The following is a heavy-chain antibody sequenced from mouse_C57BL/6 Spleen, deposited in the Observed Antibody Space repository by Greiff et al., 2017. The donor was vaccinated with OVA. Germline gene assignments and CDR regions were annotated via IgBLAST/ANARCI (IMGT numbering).Heavy chain of an antibody. CDR1: GYTFTSYW. CDR2: IDPSDSYT. J-gene: IGHJ2*01. D-gene: IGHD1-1*01. CDR3: ARGYYYGFDY. Sequence: VQLQQPGAELVMPGASVKLSCKASGYTFTSYWMHWVKQRPGQGLEWIGEIDPSDSYTNYNQKFKGQSTLTVDKSSSTAYMQLSSLTSEDSAVYYCARGYYYGFDYWGQGTTLTVSS. V-gene: IGHV1-69*01.